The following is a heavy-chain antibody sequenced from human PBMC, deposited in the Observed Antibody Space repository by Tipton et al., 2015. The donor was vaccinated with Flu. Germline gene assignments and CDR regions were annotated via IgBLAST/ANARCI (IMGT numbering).Heavy chain of an antibody. D-gene: IGHD2-21*02. CDR1: GGTFSSYT. V-gene: IGHV1-69*09. CDR3: AREPYCGGDCWNWFDA. CDR2: IIPMIGIP. J-gene: IGHJ5*02. Sequence: QLVQSGAEVKKPGSSVKVSCKASGGTFSSYTFSWVRQAPGQGLEWMGRIIPMIGIPNYAQKFQGRVTTTADKSTRTAYLDLTSLRSEDTAVYYCAREPYCGGDCWNWFDAWGQGTLVTVSS.